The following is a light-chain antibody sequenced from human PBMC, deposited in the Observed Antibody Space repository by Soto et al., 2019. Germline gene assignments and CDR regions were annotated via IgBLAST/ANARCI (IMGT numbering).Light chain of an antibody. CDR3: QQANSFPPIA. CDR2: AAS. Sequence: DIQMPQSPSSVSASVGDRVTITCRASPGVTNWLAWYQQKPGQAPKLLIYAASTLQSGVASRFRGSGSGTDFTLTISSLQPEDFATYYCQQANSFPPIAFGPGTRVDIK. V-gene: IGKV1-12*01. CDR1: PGVTNW. J-gene: IGKJ3*01.